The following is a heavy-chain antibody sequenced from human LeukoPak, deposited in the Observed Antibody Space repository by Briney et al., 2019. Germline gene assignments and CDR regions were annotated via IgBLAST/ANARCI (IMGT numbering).Heavy chain of an antibody. V-gene: IGHV3-21*01. D-gene: IGHD3-10*01. CDR2: IDSYRSYI. CDR3: ARDQMVRGFRTPDY. CDR1: GFTFSSYS. J-gene: IGHJ4*02. Sequence: PGGSLRLSCAASGFTFSSYSMNWVRQAPGKGLEWVSSIDSYRSYIYYADSVKGRFTISRDNAKNSLYLQMNSLRAEDTAVYYCARDQMVRGFRTPDYWGQGTLVTVSS.